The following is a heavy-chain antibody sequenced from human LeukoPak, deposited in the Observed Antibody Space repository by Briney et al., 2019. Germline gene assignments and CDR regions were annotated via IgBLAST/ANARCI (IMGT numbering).Heavy chain of an antibody. Sequence: PGGSLRLSCAASGFTFSSYGMHWVRQAPGKGLEWVAVISYDGSNKYYADSVKGRFTISRDNSKNMLYLQMNSLRAEDTAVYYCAKDHYYDSSGYSFFDYWGQGTLVTVSS. J-gene: IGHJ4*02. CDR3: AKDHYYDSSGYSFFDY. D-gene: IGHD3-22*01. CDR2: ISYDGSNK. CDR1: GFTFSSYG. V-gene: IGHV3-30*18.